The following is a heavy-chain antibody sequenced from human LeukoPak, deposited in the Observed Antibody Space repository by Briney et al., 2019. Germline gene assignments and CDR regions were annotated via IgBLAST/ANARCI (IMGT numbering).Heavy chain of an antibody. D-gene: IGHD3-3*01. Sequence: GGSLRLSCAASGFTFSSYGMHWVRQAPGKGLEWVAFIRYDGSNKYYADSVKGRFTISRDNSKNTLYLQMNSLRAEDTAVYYCANLYDFWSGYYLFDYWGQGTLVTVSS. V-gene: IGHV3-30*02. J-gene: IGHJ4*02. CDR3: ANLYDFWSGYYLFDY. CDR1: GFTFSSYG. CDR2: IRYDGSNK.